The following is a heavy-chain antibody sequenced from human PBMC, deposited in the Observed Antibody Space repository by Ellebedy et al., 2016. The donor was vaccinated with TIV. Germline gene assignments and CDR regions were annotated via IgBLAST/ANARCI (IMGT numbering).Heavy chain of an antibody. V-gene: IGHV4-34*01. D-gene: IGHD3-9*01. Sequence: MPSETLSLTCAVSGGSITSSGYSWSWIRQPPGKGLEWIGEINHSASTNYNPSLKSRVTISADTSKNQFSLKLSSVTAADTAVYFCARGPYYDILTGYCEGDAFHIWGQGTMVTVSS. CDR1: GGSITSSGYS. CDR2: INHSAST. CDR3: ARGPYYDILTGYCEGDAFHI. J-gene: IGHJ3*02.